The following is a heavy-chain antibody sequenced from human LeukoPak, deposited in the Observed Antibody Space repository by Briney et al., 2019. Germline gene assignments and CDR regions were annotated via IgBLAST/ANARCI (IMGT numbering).Heavy chain of an antibody. J-gene: IGHJ4*02. CDR1: GFNFSSYS. CDR3: ARGGAAMTLVY. CDR2: ISSSSSYI. D-gene: IGHD5-18*01. Sequence: GGSLRLSCAASGFNFSSYSMNWVRQAPGKGREWVSSISSSSSYIYYADSVKGRFTISRDNAKNSLYLQMNSLRAEDTAVYYCARGGAAMTLVYWGQGTLVTVSS. V-gene: IGHV3-21*01.